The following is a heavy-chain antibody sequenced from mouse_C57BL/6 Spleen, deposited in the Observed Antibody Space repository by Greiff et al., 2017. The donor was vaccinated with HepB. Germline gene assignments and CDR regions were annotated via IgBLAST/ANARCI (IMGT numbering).Heavy chain of an antibody. J-gene: IGHJ2*01. CDR2: ISYDGSN. D-gene: IGHD2-3*01. Sequence: EVKLVESGPGLVKPSQSLSLTCSVTGYSITSGYYWNWIRQFPGNKLEWMGYISYDGSNNYNPSLKHRISITRDTSKNQFFLKLNSVTTEDTATYYCARERVYDGYYAYFDYWGQGTTLTVSS. V-gene: IGHV3-6*01. CDR1: GYSITSGYY. CDR3: ARERVYDGYYAYFDY.